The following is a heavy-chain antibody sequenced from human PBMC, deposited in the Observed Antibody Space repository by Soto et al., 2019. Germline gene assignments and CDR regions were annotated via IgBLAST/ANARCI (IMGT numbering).Heavy chain of an antibody. CDR2: INPIFGTA. D-gene: IGHD3-9*01. CDR3: ARDSDFNILTDNWFDP. Sequence: ASVKVSCKASGYTFTSYDINWVRQAPGQGLEWMGGINPIFGTANYAQKFQGRVTITADESTSTAYMELSSLRSEDTAVYYCARDSDFNILTDNWFDPWGQGTLVTVSS. CDR1: GYTFTSYD. J-gene: IGHJ5*02. V-gene: IGHV1-69*13.